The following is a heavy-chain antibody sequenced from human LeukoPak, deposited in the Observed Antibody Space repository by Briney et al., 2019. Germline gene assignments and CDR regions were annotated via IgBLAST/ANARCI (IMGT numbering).Heavy chain of an antibody. V-gene: IGHV3-7*01. Sequence: GGSLRLSCAASGFAFSSYAMSWVRQAPGKGLEWVATINPEGSEKYSADSVKGRFTISRDNAKNSLYLQMDSLRVEDTAFYYCARDLAYSRLDYWGQGMLVTVSS. CDR3: ARDLAYSRLDY. J-gene: IGHJ4*02. D-gene: IGHD5-18*01. CDR2: INPEGSEK. CDR1: GFAFSSYA.